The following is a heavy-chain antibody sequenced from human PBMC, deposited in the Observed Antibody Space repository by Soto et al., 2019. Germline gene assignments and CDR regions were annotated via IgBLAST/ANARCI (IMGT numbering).Heavy chain of an antibody. V-gene: IGHV4-59*01. CDR3: ARHQGGDAFDI. CDR1: GGSISSYY. CDR2: IYYGGST. Sequence: SETLSLTCTVSGGSISSYYWSWIRQPPGKGLEWIGYIYYGGSTNYNPSLKSRVTISVDTSKNQFSLKLSSVTAADTAVYYCARHQGGDAFDIWGQGTMVTVSS. J-gene: IGHJ3*02. D-gene: IGHD3-16*01.